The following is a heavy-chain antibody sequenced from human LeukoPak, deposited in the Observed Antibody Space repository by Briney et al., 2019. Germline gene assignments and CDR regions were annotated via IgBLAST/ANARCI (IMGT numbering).Heavy chain of an antibody. D-gene: IGHD5-18*01. Sequence: SETLSLTCTVSGGSISSNKYYWSWIRQPAGKGLEWIGRIYTSGSTNYNPSLKSRVTISVDTSKNQFSLKLSSVTAADTAVYYCARSAPGAMGYFDYWGQGTLVTVSS. J-gene: IGHJ4*02. CDR1: GGSISSNKYY. V-gene: IGHV4-61*02. CDR2: IYTSGST. CDR3: ARSAPGAMGYFDY.